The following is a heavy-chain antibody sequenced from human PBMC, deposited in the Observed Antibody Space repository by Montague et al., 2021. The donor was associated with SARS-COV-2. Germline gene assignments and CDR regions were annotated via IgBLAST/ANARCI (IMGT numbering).Heavy chain of an antibody. Sequence: SETLSLTCTVSGGSISSYYWTWIRQPPRKGLESIGYIYHNGSTKYNPSLKSRVPIPVDTSTNQFSLQLSSVSVADTAVDFCARGGGNSAYYYNYTMDVWGQGTTVTVSS. CDR1: GGSISSYY. CDR3: ARGGGNSAYYYNYTMDV. J-gene: IGHJ6*02. V-gene: IGHV4-59*01. CDR2: IYHNGST. D-gene: IGHD4-23*01.